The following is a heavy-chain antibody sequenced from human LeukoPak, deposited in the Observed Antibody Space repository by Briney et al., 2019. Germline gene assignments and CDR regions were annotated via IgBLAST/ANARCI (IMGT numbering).Heavy chain of an antibody. Sequence: GGSLRLSCAASGFTFSSYDMHWVRQAPGKGLEYVSGISVNGDSTYYADFVKGRFTMSRDNSRNTLNLQMGSLRAEDTAVYYCARIGPGGHFDYWGQGTLVTVSS. V-gene: IGHV3-64*02. CDR1: GFTFSSYD. D-gene: IGHD3-16*01. CDR2: ISVNGDST. J-gene: IGHJ4*02. CDR3: ARIGPGGHFDY.